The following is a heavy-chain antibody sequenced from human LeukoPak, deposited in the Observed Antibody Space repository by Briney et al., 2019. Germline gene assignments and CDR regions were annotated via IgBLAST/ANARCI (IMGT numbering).Heavy chain of an antibody. V-gene: IGHV4-59*01. CDR2: IYHSGST. Sequence: PSETLSLTCAVYGGSFSGYYWSWIRQPPGKGLEWIGYIYHSGSTNYNPSLKSRVTISVDTSKNQFSLKLSSVTAADTAVYYCAKSDNSGWLTWFDPWGQGTLVTVSS. D-gene: IGHD6-19*01. CDR3: AKSDNSGWLTWFDP. CDR1: GGSFSGYY. J-gene: IGHJ5*02.